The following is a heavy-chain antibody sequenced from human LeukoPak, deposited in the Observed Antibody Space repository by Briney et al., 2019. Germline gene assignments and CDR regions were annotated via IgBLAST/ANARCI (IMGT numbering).Heavy chain of an antibody. J-gene: IGHJ6*04. CDR2: IYHSGST. V-gene: IGHV4-4*02. Sequence: PSGTLSLTRAVSGGSISSSNWWSWVRQPPGKELEWIGEIYHSGSTNYNPSLKSRVTISVDKSKNQFSLKLSSVTAADTAVYYCARVGRQQLPHKLDYYYGMDVWGKGTTVTVSS. D-gene: IGHD6-13*01. CDR3: ARVGRQQLPHKLDYYYGMDV. CDR1: GGSISSSNW.